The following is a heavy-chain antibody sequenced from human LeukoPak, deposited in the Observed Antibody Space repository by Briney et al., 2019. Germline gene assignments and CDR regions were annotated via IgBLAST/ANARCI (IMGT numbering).Heavy chain of an antibody. D-gene: IGHD3-16*01. CDR2: IKQDGSEK. Sequence: GGSLRLSCAASGFSFSNSWMSWVRQAPGKGLEWVANIKQDGSEKYYVDSVKGRFTISRDNAKNSLYLQMNSLRAEDTAVYYCVRVWGKRLCWDALDIGAKGTRVIVFS. V-gene: IGHV3-7*04. CDR1: GFSFSNSW. J-gene: IGHJ3*02. CDR3: VRVWGKRLCWDALDI.